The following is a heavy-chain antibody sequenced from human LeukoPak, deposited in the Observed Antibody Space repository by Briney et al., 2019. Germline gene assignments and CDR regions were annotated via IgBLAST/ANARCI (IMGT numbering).Heavy chain of an antibody. V-gene: IGHV3-66*01. CDR3: AREIMYYDILTGSPYYYYMDV. D-gene: IGHD3-9*01. CDR1: GFTASSNY. J-gene: IGHJ6*03. Sequence: GGSLRLSCAASGFTASSNYMSWVRQALGKGLEWVSVIYSGGSTYYADSVKGRFTISRDNSKNTLYLQMNSLRAEDTAVYYCAREIMYYDILTGSPYYYYMDVWGKGTTVTVSS. CDR2: IYSGGST.